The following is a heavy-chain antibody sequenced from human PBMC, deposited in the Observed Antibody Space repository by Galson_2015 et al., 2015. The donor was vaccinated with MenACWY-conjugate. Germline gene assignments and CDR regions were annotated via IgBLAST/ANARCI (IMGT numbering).Heavy chain of an antibody. CDR3: ARGWGWLPES. CDR2: IHYSGST. V-gene: IGHV4-59*01. CDR1: GGSLSDSY. D-gene: IGHD2-15*01. Sequence: ETLSLTCSVSGGSLSDSYWKWIRQPPGEGLEWIGHIHYSGSTNYNLSLKSRVLISIDTSQNQFSLRLSSVTAADTAVYYCARGWGWLPESWGQGTLVTVSS. J-gene: IGHJ5*02.